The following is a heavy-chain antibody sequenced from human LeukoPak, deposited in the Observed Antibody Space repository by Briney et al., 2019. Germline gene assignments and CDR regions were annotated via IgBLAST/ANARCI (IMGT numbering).Heavy chain of an antibody. D-gene: IGHD1-14*01. V-gene: IGHV3-11*01. CDR3: ARDTNNALDV. CDR2: ISRGGRLM. Sequence: WGSLRLSCAASGVTFSEYYINWIRHAPEKGLEWVSHISRGGRLMQYANSVTGRFTITRDNAPHFLPLPMNNIKPEDTAVYYCARDTNNALDVWGRGTPVTVS. J-gene: IGHJ6*02. CDR1: GVTFSEYY.